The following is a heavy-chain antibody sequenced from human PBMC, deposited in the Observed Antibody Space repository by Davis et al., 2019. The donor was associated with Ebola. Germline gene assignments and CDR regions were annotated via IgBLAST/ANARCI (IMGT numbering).Heavy chain of an antibody. CDR3: AKGGQGFQVVPALTLDY. J-gene: IGHJ4*02. V-gene: IGHV3-11*01. CDR1: GFTFSDYY. Sequence: PGGSLRLSCAASGFTFSDYYMSWIRQAPGKGLEWVSYISTSGSTIHYADSVKGRFTISRDNSKNTLYLQMNSLRAEDTAVYYCAKGGQGFQVVPALTLDYWGQGTLVTVSS. D-gene: IGHD2-2*01. CDR2: ISTSGSTI.